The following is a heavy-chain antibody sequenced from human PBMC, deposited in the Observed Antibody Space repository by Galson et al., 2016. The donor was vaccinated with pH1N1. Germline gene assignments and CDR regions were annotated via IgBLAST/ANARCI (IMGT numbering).Heavy chain of an antibody. V-gene: IGHV4-59*01. CDR1: GDSINNYY. CDR3: ARVLSSYRSLIDY. Sequence: LSLTCSVSGDSINNYYWTWIRQPPGKGLEWIGYIYYTGTTKYNPSLKSRVTISVDMSKNQFSLKLNSATAADTAMYYCARVLSSYRSLIDYWGQGTLVTFSS. CDR2: IYYTGTT. D-gene: IGHD6-13*01. J-gene: IGHJ4*01.